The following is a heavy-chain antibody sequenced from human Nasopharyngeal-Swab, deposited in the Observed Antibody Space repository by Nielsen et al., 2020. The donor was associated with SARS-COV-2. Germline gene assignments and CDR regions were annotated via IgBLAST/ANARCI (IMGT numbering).Heavy chain of an antibody. CDR3: ARNSPTDYGDYQSDFDY. Sequence: SQTLSLTCTVSAGSITISSSYCGWLRQPPWKGLEWIGSIYYSGSTNYNPSLKSRVTISVDTSKNQFSLKLSSVTAADTAVYYRARNSPTDYGDYQSDFDYWGQGTLVTVSS. J-gene: IGHJ4*02. D-gene: IGHD4-17*01. V-gene: IGHV4-39*07. CDR1: AGSITISSSY. CDR2: IYYSGST.